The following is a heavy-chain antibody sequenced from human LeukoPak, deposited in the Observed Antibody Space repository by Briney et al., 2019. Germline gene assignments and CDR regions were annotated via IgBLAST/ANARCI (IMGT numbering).Heavy chain of an antibody. D-gene: IGHD6-13*01. Sequence: GASVKVSCKASGYTFTSYYMHWVRQAPGQGLEWMGIINPSGGSTSYAQKFQGRVTMTRDTSTSAVYMELSSLRSEDTAVYYCARPIAAAGLFDYWGQGTLVTVSS. CDR3: ARPIAAAGLFDY. CDR1: GYTFTSYY. V-gene: IGHV1-46*01. CDR2: INPSGGST. J-gene: IGHJ4*02.